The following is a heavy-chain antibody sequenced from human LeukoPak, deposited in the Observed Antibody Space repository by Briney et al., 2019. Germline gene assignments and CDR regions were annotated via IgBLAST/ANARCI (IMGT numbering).Heavy chain of an antibody. CDR3: ARGMGSGSYYRTGSMRGFDY. Sequence: SETLSLTCTVSGGSISIYYWSWIRQPAGKGLEWIGRIYTSGNTSYNPSLKSRVTISVDTSKNQFSLKLSSVTAADTAVYYCARGMGSGSYYRTGSMRGFDYWGQGTLVTVSS. CDR1: GGSISIYY. CDR2: IYTSGNT. V-gene: IGHV4-4*07. J-gene: IGHJ4*02. D-gene: IGHD3-10*01.